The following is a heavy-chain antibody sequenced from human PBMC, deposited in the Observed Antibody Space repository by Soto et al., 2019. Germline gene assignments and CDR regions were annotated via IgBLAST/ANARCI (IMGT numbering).Heavy chain of an antibody. CDR2: ISAYNGNT. CDR3: ARDNWDCSGGSCYPYFDY. J-gene: IGHJ4*02. CDR1: GYTFTSYG. V-gene: IGHV1-18*01. D-gene: IGHD2-15*01. Sequence: QVQLVQSGAEVKKPGASVKVSCKASGYTFTSYGISWVRQAPGQGLEWMGWISAYNGNTNYAQKLQGRVTMTTDTSTRTAYMELRSLRSDDTAVYYCARDNWDCSGGSCYPYFDYWGQGTLVTVSS.